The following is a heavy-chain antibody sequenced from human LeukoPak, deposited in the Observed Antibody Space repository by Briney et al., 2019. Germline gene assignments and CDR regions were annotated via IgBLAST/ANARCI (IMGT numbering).Heavy chain of an antibody. CDR2: IYYSGNT. V-gene: IGHV4-39*01. J-gene: IGHJ5*02. D-gene: IGHD1-20*01. Sequence: SSETLSLTCTVSGGSISSSSYYWGWIRQPPGKGLEWIGSIYYSGNTYHNPSLKSRVTISVDTSKNQFSLKLSSVTAADTAVYYCARPTTLITGTLNWFDPWGQGTLVTVSS. CDR1: GGSISSSSYY. CDR3: ARPTTLITGTLNWFDP.